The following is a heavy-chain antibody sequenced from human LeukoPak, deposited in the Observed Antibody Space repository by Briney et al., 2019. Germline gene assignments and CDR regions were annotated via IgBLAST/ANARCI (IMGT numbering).Heavy chain of an antibody. CDR1: GGSISSSSYY. J-gene: IGHJ4*02. V-gene: IGHV4-39*01. CDR2: IYYSGST. Sequence: SETLSLTCTVSGGSISSSSYYWGWIRQPPGKGLEWIGSIYYSGSTYYNPSLKSRVTISVDTSKNQFSLKLSSVTAADTAVYYCARRRKVYDLDYWGQGALVTVSP. D-gene: IGHD2-8*01. CDR3: ARRRKVYDLDY.